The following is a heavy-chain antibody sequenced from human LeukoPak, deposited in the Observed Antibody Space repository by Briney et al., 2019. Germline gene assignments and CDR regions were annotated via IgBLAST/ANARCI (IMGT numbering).Heavy chain of an antibody. J-gene: IGHJ5*02. CDR2: ISSKAYGGTT. Sequence: SLRLSRTASGFTLGDYAMSWVSPAPGRGLEWVGFISSKAYGGTTEYAASVKGRFTISRDDSKSIAYLQMNSLKTEDTAVYYCTGSGWFNWFDPWGQGTLVTVSS. CDR1: GFTLGDYA. V-gene: IGHV3-49*04. D-gene: IGHD6-19*01. CDR3: TGSGWFNWFDP.